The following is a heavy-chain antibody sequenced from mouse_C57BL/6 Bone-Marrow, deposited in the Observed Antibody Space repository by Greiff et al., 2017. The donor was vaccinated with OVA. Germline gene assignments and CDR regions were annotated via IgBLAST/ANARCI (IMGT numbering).Heavy chain of an antibody. CDR2: ISTYYGDA. J-gene: IGHJ1*03. V-gene: IGHV1-67*01. Sequence: QVHVKQSGPELVRPGVSVKISCKGSGYTFTDYAMHWVKQSHAKSLEWIGVISTYYGDASYNQKFKDKATMTVDKSSSTAYMELARLTSEDSAVYYCARDLTTVVEGNFDVWGTGTTVTVSS. CDR3: ARDLTTVVEGNFDV. CDR1: GYTFTDYA. D-gene: IGHD1-1*01.